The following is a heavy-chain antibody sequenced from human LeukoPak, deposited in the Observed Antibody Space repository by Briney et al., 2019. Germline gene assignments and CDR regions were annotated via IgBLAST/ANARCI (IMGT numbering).Heavy chain of an antibody. D-gene: IGHD6-19*01. V-gene: IGHV6-1*01. Sequence: SQTLSLTCAISGDIVSSNSAAWNWIRQSPSRGLERLGRTYYSSKWYNDYAVSVKSRITINPDTSKNQFSLQLNSVTPEDTALYYCARGAVAVRNAFDIWGQGTMVTVSS. CDR1: GDIVSSNSAA. CDR2: TYYSSKWYN. J-gene: IGHJ3*02. CDR3: ARGAVAVRNAFDI.